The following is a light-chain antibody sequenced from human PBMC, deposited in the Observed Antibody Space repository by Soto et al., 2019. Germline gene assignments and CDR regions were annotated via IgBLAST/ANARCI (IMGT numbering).Light chain of an antibody. V-gene: IGLV2-14*01. J-gene: IGLJ1*01. CDR3: TSYRSSSSTYV. CDR1: SGDIGNYNY. CDR2: EVY. Sequence: QSALSQPAPVSGSPGQSITISCTGTSGDIGNYNYVSWYQHYPGKAPRLLIYEVYNRPSGVSNRFSGSKSGDTASLTISGLQAEDEGDYYCTSYRSSSSTYVFGTGTKVTVL.